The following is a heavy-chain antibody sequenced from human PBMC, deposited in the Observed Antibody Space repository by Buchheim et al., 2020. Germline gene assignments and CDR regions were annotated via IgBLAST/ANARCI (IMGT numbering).Heavy chain of an antibody. D-gene: IGHD1-26*01. CDR1: GFTFSDAW. CDR2: IKSKIDGGTT. CDR3: TTGYTGAYHDGY. V-gene: IGHV3-15*07. J-gene: IGHJ4*02. Sequence: EVQLVESGGGLVKPGGSLRLSCAASGFTFSDAWMHWVRQAPGKGLEWVGRIKSKIDGGTTDYTAPVKGRFSISRDDSENTLCLQMNSLKSEDTAVYYCTTGYTGAYHDGYWGRGTL.